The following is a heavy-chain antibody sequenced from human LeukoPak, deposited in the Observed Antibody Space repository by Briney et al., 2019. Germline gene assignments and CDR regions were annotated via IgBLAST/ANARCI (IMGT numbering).Heavy chain of an antibody. CDR3: ARHVGAGSSWYFYYYYFDY. CDR2: INHSGST. Sequence: SETLSLTCAVYGGSFSGYYWSWIRQPPGKGLEWIGEINHSGSTNYNPSLKSRVTISVDTSKNQFSLKLSSVTAADTAVYYCARHVGAGSSWYFYYYYFDYWGQGTLVTVSS. CDR1: GGSFSGYY. V-gene: IGHV4-34*01. J-gene: IGHJ4*02. D-gene: IGHD6-13*01.